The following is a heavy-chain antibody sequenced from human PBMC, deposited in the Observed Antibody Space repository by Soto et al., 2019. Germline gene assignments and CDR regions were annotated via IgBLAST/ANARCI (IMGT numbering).Heavy chain of an antibody. CDR3: ARGGDKYYDFWSGYYTTHNWFDP. Sequence: GESLKISCKGSGYSFTSYWIDWVRQVPGKGLEWMGIIYPGDSDTRYSPSFQGQVTISADKSISTAYLQWSSLKASDTAMYYCARGGDKYYDFWSGYYTTHNWFDPWGQGTLVTVSS. J-gene: IGHJ5*02. V-gene: IGHV5-51*01. CDR2: IYPGDSDT. CDR1: GYSFTSYW. D-gene: IGHD3-3*01.